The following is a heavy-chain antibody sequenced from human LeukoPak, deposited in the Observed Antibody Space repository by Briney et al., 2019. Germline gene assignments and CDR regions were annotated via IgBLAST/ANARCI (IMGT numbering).Heavy chain of an antibody. CDR3: ARILGLTLDY. J-gene: IGHJ4*02. Sequence: PGGSLRLSCAASGFTFSGYSMNWVRQAPGKGLEWVSYIHTSGDTIYYADSVRGRFTISRDNAKNSLYLQMNSLTDEDTAVYYCARILGLTLDYWGPGALVTVSS. CDR1: GFTFSGYS. V-gene: IGHV3-48*02. D-gene: IGHD1-14*01. CDR2: IHTSGDTI.